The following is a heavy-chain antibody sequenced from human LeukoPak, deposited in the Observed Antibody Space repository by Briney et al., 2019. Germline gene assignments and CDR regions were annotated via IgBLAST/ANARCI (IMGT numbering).Heavy chain of an antibody. CDR1: GYTFTSYD. J-gene: IGHJ4*02. Sequence: ASVKVSCKASGYTFTSYDINWVRQATGQGLEWMGWMNPNSGNTGYAQKFQGRVTMTRNTSISTAYMELSSLRSEDTAVYYCASAPDTAMVVDYWGLGTLVTVSS. CDR2: MNPNSGNT. D-gene: IGHD5-18*01. V-gene: IGHV1-8*01. CDR3: ASAPDTAMVVDY.